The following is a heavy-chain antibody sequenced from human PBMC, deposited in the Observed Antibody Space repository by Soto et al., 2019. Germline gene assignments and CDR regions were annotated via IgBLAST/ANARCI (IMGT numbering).Heavy chain of an antibody. J-gene: IGHJ6*02. CDR2: IIPILGIA. CDR3: ARGMTTVTTSYYGMDV. D-gene: IGHD4-17*01. CDR1: GGTFSSYT. V-gene: IGHV1-69*02. Sequence: SVKVSCKASGGTFSSYTISWVRQAPGQGLEWMGRIIPILGIANYAQKFQGRVTITADKSTSTAYMELSSLRSEDTAVYYCARGMTTVTTSYYGMDVWGQGTTVTVSS.